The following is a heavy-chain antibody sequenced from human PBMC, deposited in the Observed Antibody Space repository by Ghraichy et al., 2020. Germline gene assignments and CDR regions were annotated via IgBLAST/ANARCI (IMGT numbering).Heavy chain of an antibody. CDR3: ARLAGSSYYYGMDV. Sequence: SETLSLTCAVYGGSFSGYYWSWIRQPPGKGLEWIGEINHSGSTNYNPSLKSRVTISVDTSKNQFSLKLSSVTAADTAVYYCARLAGSSYYYGMDVWGQGTTVTVSS. V-gene: IGHV4-34*01. D-gene: IGHD6-13*01. CDR1: GGSFSGYY. J-gene: IGHJ6*02. CDR2: INHSGST.